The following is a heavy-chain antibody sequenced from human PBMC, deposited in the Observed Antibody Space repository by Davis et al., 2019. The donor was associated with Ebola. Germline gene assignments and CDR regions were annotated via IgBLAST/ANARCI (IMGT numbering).Heavy chain of an antibody. CDR1: GFTFSSYA. CDR2: ITSSGGST. J-gene: IGHJ4*02. V-gene: IGHV3-23*01. D-gene: IGHD3-22*01. CDR3: ARATYYYDSSGYQYNFDN. Sequence: GESLKISCAASGFTFSSYAMTWARQAPGKGLEWVSAITSSGGSTYYADSVKGRFTISRDNSKNTLYLQMNSLTVEDTAVYYCARATYYYDSSGYQYNFDNWGQGTLVSVYS.